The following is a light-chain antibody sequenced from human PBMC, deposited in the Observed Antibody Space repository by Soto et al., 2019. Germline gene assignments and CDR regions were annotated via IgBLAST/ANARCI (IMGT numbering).Light chain of an antibody. J-gene: IGKJ2*01. CDR3: QQYNALPPWYN. Sequence: EIVMTQSPANLSVSPGERATLSCRASQSVNSNLAWYQQKPGQAPRLLIYGASTRATGIPARFSGSGSGTEFTLTISSLQSEAFAVYYCQQYNALPPWYNFVRGTKLDIK. V-gene: IGKV3-15*01. CDR2: GAS. CDR1: QSVNSN.